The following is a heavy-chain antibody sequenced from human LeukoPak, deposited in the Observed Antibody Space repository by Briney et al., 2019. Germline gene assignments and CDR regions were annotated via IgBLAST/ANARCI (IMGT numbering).Heavy chain of an antibody. Sequence: GGSLRLSCAASGFTFSSYAMSWVRQAPGKGLEWVAAISVCGGSTYYADSVKGRFTISRDNSKNALYLQMNSLRAEDTAVYYCARFGPGVWFGELSHFYFDYWGQGTLVTVSS. V-gene: IGHV3-23*01. CDR1: GFTFSSYA. D-gene: IGHD3-10*01. J-gene: IGHJ4*02. CDR3: ARFGPGVWFGELSHFYFDY. CDR2: ISVCGGST.